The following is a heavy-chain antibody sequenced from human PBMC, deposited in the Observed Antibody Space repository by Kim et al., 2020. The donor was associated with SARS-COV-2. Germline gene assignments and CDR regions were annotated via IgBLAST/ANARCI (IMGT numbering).Heavy chain of an antibody. J-gene: IGHJ4*02. V-gene: IGHV4-34*01. Sequence: PSLKSRVTISVDTSKNQFSLKLSSVTAADTAVYYCARGIKKVGATTPFGYWGQGTLVTVSS. D-gene: IGHD1-26*01. CDR3: ARGIKKVGATTPFGY.